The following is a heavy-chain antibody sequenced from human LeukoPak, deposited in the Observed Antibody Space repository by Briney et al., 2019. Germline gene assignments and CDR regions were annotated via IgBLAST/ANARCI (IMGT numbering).Heavy chain of an antibody. J-gene: IGHJ4*02. Sequence: GASVKVSCKASGYTFTSYDINWVRQATGQGLEWMGWMNPNSGNTGYAQKFQGRVTMTTDTSTSTAYMELRSLRSDDTAVYYCAREDYGGFDYWGQGTLVTVSS. D-gene: IGHD4-17*01. V-gene: IGHV1-8*01. CDR2: MNPNSGNT. CDR3: AREDYGGFDY. CDR1: GYTFTSYD.